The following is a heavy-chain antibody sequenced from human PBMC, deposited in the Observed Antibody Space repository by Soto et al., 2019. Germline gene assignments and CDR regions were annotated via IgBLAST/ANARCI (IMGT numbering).Heavy chain of an antibody. CDR2: ISYDGSNK. CDR3: AREGDRYYYDSSGYFDY. J-gene: IGHJ4*02. CDR1: GFTFSSYA. Sequence: PGGSLRLSCAASGFTFSSYAMHWVRQAPGKGLEWVAVISYDGSNKYYADSVKGRFTISRDNSKNTLYLQMNSLRAEDTAVYYCAREGDRYYYDSSGYFDYWGQGTLVTVSS. D-gene: IGHD3-22*01. V-gene: IGHV3-30-3*01.